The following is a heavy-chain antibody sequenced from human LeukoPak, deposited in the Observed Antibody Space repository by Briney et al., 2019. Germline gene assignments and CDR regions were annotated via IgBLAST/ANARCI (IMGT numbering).Heavy chain of an antibody. CDR3: ARDYGGNSDY. CDR1: GFTFSSYA. Sequence: GGSLRLSCAASGFTFSSYAMHWVRQAPGKGLEYVSAISSNGGSTYYANSVKGRFTVSRDNSKNTLYLQMGSLRAEDMAVYYCARDYGGNSDYWGQGTLVTVSS. CDR2: ISSNGGST. V-gene: IGHV3-64*01. J-gene: IGHJ4*02. D-gene: IGHD4-23*01.